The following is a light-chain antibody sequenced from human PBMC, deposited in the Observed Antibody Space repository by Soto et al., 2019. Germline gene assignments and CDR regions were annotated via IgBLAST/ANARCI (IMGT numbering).Light chain of an antibody. CDR2: EVN. V-gene: IGLV2-23*02. CDR1: SSDVGSYNL. J-gene: IGLJ1*01. CDR3: CSYARSSTLYV. Sequence: QSALTQPASVSGSPGQSSTISCTRTSSDVGSYNLVSWYQQHPGKAPKLMIYEVNKRPSGVSNRFSGSKSGNTASLTTSGLQAEDEADYYCCSYARSSTLYVFGSGTKVTVL.